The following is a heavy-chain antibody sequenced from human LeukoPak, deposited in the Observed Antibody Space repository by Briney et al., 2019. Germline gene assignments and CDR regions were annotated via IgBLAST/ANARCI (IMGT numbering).Heavy chain of an antibody. D-gene: IGHD6-19*01. CDR2: VSDSGDST. Sequence: PGGSLRLSCAASGFTFSSYAMSWVRQAPGKGLEWVSTVSDSGDSTYSADSVKGRFAISRDSSKSTLYLQMTSLRAEDTAVYYCAKAPYASGWSPSFDYWGQGTLVTVSS. V-gene: IGHV3-23*01. CDR1: GFTFSSYA. CDR3: AKAPYASGWSPSFDY. J-gene: IGHJ4*02.